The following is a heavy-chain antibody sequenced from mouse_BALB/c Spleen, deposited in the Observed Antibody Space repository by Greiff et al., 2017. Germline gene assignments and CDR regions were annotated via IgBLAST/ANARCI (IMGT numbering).Heavy chain of an antibody. Sequence: EVKLLESGGGLVQPGGSLKLSCAASGFDFSRYWMSWVRQAPGKGLEWIGEINPDSSTINYTPSLKDKFIISRDNAKNTLYLQMSKVRSEDTALYYCARQGHYYGPYWYFDVWGAGTTVTVSS. CDR2: INPDSSTI. D-gene: IGHD1-2*01. CDR3: ARQGHYYGPYWYFDV. V-gene: IGHV4-1*02. CDR1: GFDFSRYW. J-gene: IGHJ1*01.